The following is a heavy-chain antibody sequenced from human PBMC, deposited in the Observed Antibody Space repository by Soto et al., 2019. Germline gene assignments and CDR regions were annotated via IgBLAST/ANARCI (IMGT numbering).Heavy chain of an antibody. V-gene: IGHV3-33*01. CDR1: GFTFSSYG. D-gene: IGHD6-13*01. CDR3: ASAFLAGVSSWLNY. Sequence: QVQLVESGGGVVQPGRSLRLSCAASGFTFSSYGMHWVRQAPGKGLEWVAVICYDGSNKYYADSVKGRFTISRDNSKNKRERQMHSVTADDTAVSYCASAFLAGVSSWLNYWGKGTLVTVSS. J-gene: IGHJ4*02. CDR2: ICYDGSNK.